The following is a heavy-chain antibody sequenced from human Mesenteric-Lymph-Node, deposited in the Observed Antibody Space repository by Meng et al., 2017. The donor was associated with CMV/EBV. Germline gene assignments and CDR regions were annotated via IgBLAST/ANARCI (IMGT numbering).Heavy chain of an antibody. Sequence: YWSWVRQPPGKGLEWIGEINHSGRTNYNPSLKSRVTISVDMSKNQLSLRLSSVTAADTAVYYCARGPHPGGHDILTGDYIGDFGMDVWGQGTTVTVSS. CDR1: Y. CDR2: INHSGRT. V-gene: IGHV4-34*01. CDR3: ARGPHPGGHDILTGDYIGDFGMDV. D-gene: IGHD3-9*01. J-gene: IGHJ6*02.